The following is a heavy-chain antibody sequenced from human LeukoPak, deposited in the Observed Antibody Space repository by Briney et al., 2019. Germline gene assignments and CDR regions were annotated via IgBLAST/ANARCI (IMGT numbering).Heavy chain of an antibody. V-gene: IGHV4-61*02. CDR1: GNSISSGDNY. Sequence: SQTLSLTCTVSGNSISSGDNYWSWIRQPAGKGLEWIGRIYTSGSTNYNPSLKSRVTISGDTSKNQFSLRLSSVTAADTAVYYCARASHSYDINGWVPFDYWGQGTLVTVSS. CDR2: IYTSGST. D-gene: IGHD3-22*01. CDR3: ARASHSYDINGWVPFDY. J-gene: IGHJ4*02.